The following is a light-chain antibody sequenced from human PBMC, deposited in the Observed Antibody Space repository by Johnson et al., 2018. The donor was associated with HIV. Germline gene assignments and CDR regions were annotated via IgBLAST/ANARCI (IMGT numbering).Light chain of an antibody. V-gene: IGLV1-51*01. CDR2: DNN. Sequence: QSVLTQPPSVSAAPGQTVTISCSGSSSNIGNNYVSWYQQLPGTAPKLLIYDNNKRPSGIPDRFSGSKSGTSATLGITGLQTGDEADYYCGTWDISLRSYVFGTATKVTVL. J-gene: IGLJ1*01. CDR1: SSNIGNNY. CDR3: GTWDISLRSYV.